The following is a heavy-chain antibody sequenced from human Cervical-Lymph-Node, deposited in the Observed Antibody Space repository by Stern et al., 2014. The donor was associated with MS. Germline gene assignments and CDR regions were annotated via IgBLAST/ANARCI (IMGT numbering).Heavy chain of an antibody. CDR1: GFTVSDYY. J-gene: IGHJ4*02. Sequence: MQLVESGGGLVKPGGSLRLSCAASGFTVSDYYMSWIRQAPGKGLEWISYISSGGDSIYYEDSLKGRFTISRDNAKNSLYLQVNSLRAEDTAVYYCAREPGGYYDSSGFDCWGQGTLVTVSS. V-gene: IGHV3-11*01. CDR2: ISSGGDSI. CDR3: AREPGGYYDSSGFDC. D-gene: IGHD3-22*01.